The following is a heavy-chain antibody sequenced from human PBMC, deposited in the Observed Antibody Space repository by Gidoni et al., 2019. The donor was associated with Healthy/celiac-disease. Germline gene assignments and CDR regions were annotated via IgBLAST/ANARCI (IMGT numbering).Heavy chain of an antibody. CDR3: ARPEYDSSGYYPYYFDY. Sequence: EVQPVQSGAEVYKPGESLTISFKGSGYPSTSYWIGWVRQMPGQGPEWMGIVCPGDSDTRYSPSFQGQVTISADKSISTAYLQWSSLKASDTAMYYGARPEYDSSGYYPYYFDYWGQGTLVTVSS. J-gene: IGHJ4*02. V-gene: IGHV5-51*01. CDR2: VCPGDSDT. CDR1: GYPSTSYW. D-gene: IGHD3-22*01.